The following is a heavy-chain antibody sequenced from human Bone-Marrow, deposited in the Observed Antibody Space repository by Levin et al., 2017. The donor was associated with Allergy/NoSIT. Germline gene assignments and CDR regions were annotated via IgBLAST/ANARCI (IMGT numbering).Heavy chain of an antibody. CDR3: GRVRSGNYNIDY. D-gene: IGHD3-10*01. V-gene: IGHV1-2*06. CDR1: GYAFTAYY. CDR2: INPHSGGT. Sequence: PEASVKVSCRASGYAFTAYYMHWVRQAPGQGLEWMGRINPHSGGTDYAQKFQGRVIITRDTSITTAYLQLGSLRSDDTATYYCGRVRSGNYNIDYWGQGTLVTVSS. J-gene: IGHJ4*02.